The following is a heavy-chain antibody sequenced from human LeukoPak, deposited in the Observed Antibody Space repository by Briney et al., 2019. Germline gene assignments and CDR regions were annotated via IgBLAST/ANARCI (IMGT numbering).Heavy chain of an antibody. CDR2: IYHSGST. D-gene: IGHD3-10*01. J-gene: IGHJ6*02. CDR1: GGSISSGGYS. V-gene: IGHV4-30-2*01. Sequence: ASETLSLTCAVSGGSISSGGYSWSWIRQPPGKGLEWIGYIYHSGSTYYNPSLKSRVTISVDRSKNQFSLKLSSVTAADTAVYYCARVAKLWFGEFLNYYGMDVWGQGTTVTVSS. CDR3: ARVAKLWFGEFLNYYGMDV.